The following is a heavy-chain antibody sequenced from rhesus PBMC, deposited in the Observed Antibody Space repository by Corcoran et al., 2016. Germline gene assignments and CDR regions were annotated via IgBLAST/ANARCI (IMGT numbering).Heavy chain of an antibody. J-gene: IGHJ3*01. V-gene: IGHV4S11*01. D-gene: IGHD1-44*02. Sequence: QVQLQESGPGLVKPSETLSLTCAVSGGSISGYYWSWIRQPPGKGMEWIGSIYGRGSSTNENPALKCRGTLSVEPSKGQLYLKLSSVTTAVTAVYYCARGPYNSGSYNDAFDFWGRELKVTVSS. CDR1: GGSISGYY. CDR2: IYGRGSST. CDR3: ARGPYNSGSYNDAFDF.